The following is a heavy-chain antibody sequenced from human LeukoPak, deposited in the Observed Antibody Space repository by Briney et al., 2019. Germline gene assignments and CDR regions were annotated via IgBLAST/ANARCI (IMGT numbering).Heavy chain of an antibody. D-gene: IGHD6-13*01. CDR3: ARDNRYSSSWRQITYYYYYMDV. CDR1: GGTFSSYA. V-gene: IGHV1-69*05. J-gene: IGHJ6*03. CDR2: IIPIFGTA. Sequence: SVKVSCKASGGTFSSYAISWVRQAPGQGLEWMGGIIPIFGTANYAQKFQGRVTITTDESTSTAYMELSSLRSEDTAVYYCARDNRYSSSWRQITYYYYYMDVWGKGTTVTVSS.